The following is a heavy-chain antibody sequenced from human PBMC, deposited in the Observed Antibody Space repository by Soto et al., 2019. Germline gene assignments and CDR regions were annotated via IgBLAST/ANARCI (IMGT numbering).Heavy chain of an antibody. D-gene: IGHD3-3*01. Sequence: ASVKVSCKASGYAYTSHGISWVRQAPGQGLEWMGWISAYNGDTNYAQKFQGRVTITADKSTSTAYMELSSLRSEDTAVYYCAALPTYYDFWSGYRDFDYWGQGTLVTVSS. CDR3: AALPTYYDFWSGYRDFDY. V-gene: IGHV1-18*04. J-gene: IGHJ4*02. CDR1: GYAYTSHG. CDR2: ISAYNGDT.